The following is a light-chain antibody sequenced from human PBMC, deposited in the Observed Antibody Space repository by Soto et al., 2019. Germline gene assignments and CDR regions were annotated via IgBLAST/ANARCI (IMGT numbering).Light chain of an antibody. Sequence: QSALTQPASMSGSPGQSITISCTGTSSDIGRYNFVSWYQHHPAKAPKLINYDATKRPSGVSYRFSGSKSTNTASPTISVLQAEDEADYYCASYAITSAYVFGTGTKVTVL. CDR2: DAT. CDR1: SSDIGRYNF. J-gene: IGLJ1*01. V-gene: IGLV2-14*03. CDR3: ASYAITSAYV.